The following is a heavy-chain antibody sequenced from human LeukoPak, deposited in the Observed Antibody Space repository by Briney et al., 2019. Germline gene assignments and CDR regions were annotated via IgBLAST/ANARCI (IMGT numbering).Heavy chain of an antibody. D-gene: IGHD6-13*01. Sequence: SETLSLTCAVYGGSFSGYYWSWIRQPPGKGPEWIGEINHSGSTNYNPSLKSRVTISVDTSKNQFSLKLSSVTAADTAVYYCARGFGVAAAGPGYWGQGTLVTVSS. V-gene: IGHV4-34*01. CDR3: ARGFGVAAAGPGY. J-gene: IGHJ4*02. CDR2: INHSGST. CDR1: GGSFSGYY.